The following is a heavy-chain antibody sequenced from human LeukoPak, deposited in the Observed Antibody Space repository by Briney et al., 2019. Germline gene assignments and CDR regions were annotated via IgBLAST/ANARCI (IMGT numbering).Heavy chain of an antibody. V-gene: IGHV3-30*02. CDR3: AKVPGLRFHDWLSGAFDL. D-gene: IGHD3-9*01. CDR2: ISFYGSEK. Sequence: PAESLRLSCVASALRSISDCMHWVRHAPGKALHSVASISFYGSEKYYADSVQGRFTISRDDSKNTLHLQMNSLRAEDTAVYYCAKVPGLRFHDWLSGAFDLWGQGTMVTVSS. CDR1: ALRSISDC. J-gene: IGHJ3*01.